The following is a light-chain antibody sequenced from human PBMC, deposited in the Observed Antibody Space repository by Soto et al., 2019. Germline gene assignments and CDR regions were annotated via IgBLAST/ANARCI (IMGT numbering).Light chain of an antibody. CDR3: QQCYTTPIT. J-gene: IGKJ5*01. V-gene: IGKV1-39*01. CDR2: DAS. Sequence: DIKMTQSPSSLSASVGDRFTITCRASQTISNYLNWYQQKPGKAPKLLIYDASSLQSGVPSRFSGSGSGTDFTLTISSLQSEDFASYYCQQCYTTPITVGQGTRLEIK. CDR1: QTISNY.